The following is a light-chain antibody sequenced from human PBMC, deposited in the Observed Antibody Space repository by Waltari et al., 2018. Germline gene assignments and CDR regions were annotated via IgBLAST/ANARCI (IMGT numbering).Light chain of an antibody. CDR2: AAS. J-gene: IGKJ2*02. Sequence: AIQMTQSPSSLSASVGDRVTIACRASQDIGDNLGWYQQKTGKAPQLLIYAASILQNGVPPRFSGSGSGTDFTLTISSLQPDDFATYFCQQGNLYPWTFGQGTKLEIK. V-gene: IGKV1-6*01. CDR1: QDIGDN. CDR3: QQGNLYPWT.